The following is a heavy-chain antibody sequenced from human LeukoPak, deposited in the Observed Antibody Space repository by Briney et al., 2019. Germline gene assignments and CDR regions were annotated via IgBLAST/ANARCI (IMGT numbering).Heavy chain of an antibody. V-gene: IGHV1-69*13. CDR1: GGTFSSYA. J-gene: IGHJ6*02. Sequence: SVKVSCKAFGGTFSSYAIGWVRQGPGQGLEWMGGIIPIFGTANYAQKFQGRVTITADESTSTAYMELSSLRSEDTAVYYCAREAGPRYYYYGMDVWGQGTTVTVSS. CDR2: IIPIFGTA. CDR3: AREAGPRYYYYGMDV.